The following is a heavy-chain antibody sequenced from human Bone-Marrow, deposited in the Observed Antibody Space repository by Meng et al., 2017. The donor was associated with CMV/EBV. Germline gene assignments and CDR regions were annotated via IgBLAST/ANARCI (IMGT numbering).Heavy chain of an antibody. Sequence: ASVKVSCKASGYTFITYNMNWVRQAPGQGLEWMGIINPSRGTRNYAQKFQDRVTMTRDTSTSTVYMELSSLRSDDTAVYYCARGGIRFLEWFKDDAFDIWGQGTMVTVSS. D-gene: IGHD3-3*01. CDR2: INPSRGTR. J-gene: IGHJ3*02. CDR1: GYTFITYN. CDR3: ARGGIRFLEWFKDDAFDI. V-gene: IGHV1-46*01.